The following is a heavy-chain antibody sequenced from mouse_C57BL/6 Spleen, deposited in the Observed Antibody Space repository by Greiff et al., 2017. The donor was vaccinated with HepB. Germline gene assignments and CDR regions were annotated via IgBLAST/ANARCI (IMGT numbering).Heavy chain of an antibody. CDR1: GFTFSSYA. V-gene: IGHV5-4*01. D-gene: IGHD2-13*01. J-gene: IGHJ2*01. CDR2: ISDGGSYT. CDR3: ARDLTTRGFDY. Sequence: EVMLVESGGGLVKPGGSLKLSCAASGFTFSSYAMSWVRQTPEKRLEWVATISDGGSYTYYPDNVKGRFTISRDNAKNNLYLQMSHLKSEDTAMYYCARDLTTRGFDYWGQGTTLTVSS.